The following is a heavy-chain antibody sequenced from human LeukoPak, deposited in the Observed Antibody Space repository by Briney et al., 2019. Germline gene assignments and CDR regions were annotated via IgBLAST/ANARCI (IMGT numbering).Heavy chain of an antibody. CDR3: ARDRALVSMVRGVMGYFYYYMDV. V-gene: IGHV3-7*01. D-gene: IGHD3-10*01. CDR1: GFTFSSYW. J-gene: IGHJ6*03. CDR2: IKQDGSEK. Sequence: GGSLRLSCAASGFTFSSYWMSWVRQAPGKGLEWVANIKQDGSEKYYVDSVKGRFTISRDNAKNSLYLEMNSLRAEDTAVYYCARDRALVSMVRGVMGYFYYYMDVWGKGTTVTISS.